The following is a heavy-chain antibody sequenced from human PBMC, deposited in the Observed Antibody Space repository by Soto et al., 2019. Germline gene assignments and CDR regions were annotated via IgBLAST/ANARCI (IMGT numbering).Heavy chain of an antibody. CDR1: GGSISSGDYY. CDR2: IYYSGST. J-gene: IGHJ6*02. V-gene: IGHV4-30-4*01. Sequence: PSETLSLTCTVSGGSISSGDYYWSWIRQPPGKGLEWIGYIYYSGSTYYNPSLKSRVIVSVDTSKNQFSLKLSSVTAADTAVYYCARLRLLWVPAAIRNRPYYYYYGMDVWGQGTTVTVSS. D-gene: IGHD2-2*01. CDR3: ARLRLLWVPAAIRNRPYYYYYGMDV.